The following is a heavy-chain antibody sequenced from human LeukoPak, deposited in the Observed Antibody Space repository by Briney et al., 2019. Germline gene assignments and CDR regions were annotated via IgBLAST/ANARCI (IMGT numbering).Heavy chain of an antibody. CDR2: ISAYNGNT. CDR3: ARPKGAYYDFWSDQGSFDL. Sequence: ASVKVSCKASGYTFTSYGISWVRQAPGQGLEWMGWISAYNGNTNYAQKLQGRVTMTTDTSTSTAYMELRSLRSDDTAVYYCARPKGAYYDFWSDQGSFDLWGRGTLITVSS. CDR1: GYTFTSYG. D-gene: IGHD3-3*01. V-gene: IGHV1-18*01. J-gene: IGHJ2*01.